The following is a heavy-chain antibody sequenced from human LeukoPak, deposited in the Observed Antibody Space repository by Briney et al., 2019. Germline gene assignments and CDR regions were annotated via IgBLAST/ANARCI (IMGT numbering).Heavy chain of an antibody. J-gene: IGHJ4*02. CDR3: ARDPVVEPLDY. CDR1: GFAFSSYS. D-gene: IGHD2-15*01. CDR2: ITSSSSTI. V-gene: IGHV3-48*04. Sequence: PGGSLRLSCAASGFAFSSYSMSWVRQSPGKGLEWLSYITSSSSTIYYAYSVRGRFTTSRDNAKNSLYLQMNSLRAEDTAVYYCARDPVVEPLDYWGQGTLVTVSS.